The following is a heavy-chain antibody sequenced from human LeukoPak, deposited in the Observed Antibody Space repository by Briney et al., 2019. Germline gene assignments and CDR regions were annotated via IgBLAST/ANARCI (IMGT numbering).Heavy chain of an antibody. J-gene: IGHJ6*03. Sequence: GGSLRLSCAASGFTISSNYMNWVRQAPGKGLDWVSVISDGGSTYYADSVRGRFTISRDNSKNTLYLQMNSLRAEDTAVYYCAKDPRIGYYRYYYYMDVWGKGTTVTVSS. CDR3: AKDPRIGYYRYYYYMDV. CDR1: GFTISSNY. D-gene: IGHD3-3*01. V-gene: IGHV3-53*05. CDR2: ISDGGST.